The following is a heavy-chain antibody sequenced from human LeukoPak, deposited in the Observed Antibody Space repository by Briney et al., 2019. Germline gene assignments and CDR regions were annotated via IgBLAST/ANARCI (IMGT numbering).Heavy chain of an antibody. CDR2: INWNGGST. D-gene: IGHD3-22*01. V-gene: IGHV3-20*04. CDR1: GFTFDDYG. CDR3: ARSEYYYDSSGYYDY. Sequence: GESLRLSCAASGFTFDDYGMSWVRQAPGKGLEWVSGINWNGGSTGYADSVKGRFTISRDNAKNSLYLRMNSLRAEDTALYYCARSEYYYDSSGYYDYWGQGTLVTVSS. J-gene: IGHJ4*02.